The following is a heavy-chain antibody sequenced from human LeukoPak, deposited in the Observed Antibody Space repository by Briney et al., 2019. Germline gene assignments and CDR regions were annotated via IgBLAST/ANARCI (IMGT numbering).Heavy chain of an antibody. J-gene: IGHJ4*02. D-gene: IGHD4-11*01. Sequence: GGSLRLSCAASGFTVSSNYMSWVRQAPGKGLEWVSVIYSGGSTYYADSVKGRFTISRDNSKNSLYLQMNSLRAEDTAVYYCARGATVGLLGDYWGQGTLVTVSS. CDR3: ARGATVGLLGDY. V-gene: IGHV3-66*01. CDR1: GFTVSSNY. CDR2: IYSGGST.